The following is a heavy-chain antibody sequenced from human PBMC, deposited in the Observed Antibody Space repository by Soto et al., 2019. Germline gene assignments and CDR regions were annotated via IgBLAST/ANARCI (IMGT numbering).Heavy chain of an antibody. D-gene: IGHD2-21*01. CDR1: GGTFRTES. J-gene: IGHJ3*01. Sequence: QVHLVQSGAEVKKPGSSVKVSCKYSGGTFRTESINWVRQAPGQGLEGMGGILPFFGTADYAPRFQGRVTITADGATTTACMELSSLTSQDTAVYFCAKGHEDGGNSAAFDGWGQGTMVTVSS. V-gene: IGHV1-69*13. CDR3: AKGHEDGGNSAAFDG. CDR2: ILPFFGTA.